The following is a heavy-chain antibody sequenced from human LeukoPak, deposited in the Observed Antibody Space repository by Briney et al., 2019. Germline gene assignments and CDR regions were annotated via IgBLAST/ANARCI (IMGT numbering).Heavy chain of an antibody. D-gene: IGHD1-20*01. CDR2: ISAYNGNA. V-gene: IGHV1-18*01. Sequence: ASVTVSCKASGYTFSRYGISWVRQAPGHGLEWMGWISAYNGNAKYAQTLQGRVTMTTDTSTSTAYMELRSLRSDDTAVYYCARTVDSYNWRENWFDPWGQGTLVTVSS. CDR3: ARTVDSYNWRENWFDP. CDR1: GYTFSRYG. J-gene: IGHJ5*02.